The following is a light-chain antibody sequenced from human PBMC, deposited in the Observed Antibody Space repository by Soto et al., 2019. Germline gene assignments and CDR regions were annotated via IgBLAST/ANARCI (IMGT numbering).Light chain of an antibody. J-gene: IGKJ1*01. CDR3: NPYGSSGT. CDR2: GAS. V-gene: IGKV3-20*01. CDR1: QSVSNNY. Sequence: EIVLTQSPGTLSLSPGERATLSCRASQSVSNNYLAWYQQKPGQAPRLLIYGASNRATGIPDRFSGSGSGTDFTLTLSRLEPEDFAVYYWNPYGSSGTFGQGTQVEIK.